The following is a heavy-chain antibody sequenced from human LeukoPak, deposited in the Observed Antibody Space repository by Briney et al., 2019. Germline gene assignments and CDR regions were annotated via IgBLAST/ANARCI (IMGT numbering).Heavy chain of an antibody. CDR3: ARDLLTGDYFDY. CDR1: GYIFTSYG. V-gene: IGHV1-3*01. Sequence: ASVKVSCKASGYIFTSYGINWLRQAPGQGLEWMGWINAGNGNTKYSQKFQGRVTITRDTSASTAYMELSSLRSEDTAVYYCARDLLTGDYFDYWGQGTLVTVSS. J-gene: IGHJ4*02. D-gene: IGHD3-9*01. CDR2: INAGNGNT.